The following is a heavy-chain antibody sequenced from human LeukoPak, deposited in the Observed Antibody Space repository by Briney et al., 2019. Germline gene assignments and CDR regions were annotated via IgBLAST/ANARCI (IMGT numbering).Heavy chain of an antibody. CDR1: GGTFSSYA. D-gene: IGHD1-1*01. Sequence: SVKVSCKASGGTFSSYAISWVRQAPGQGLEWMGGIIPIFGTANYAQKFQGRVTITTDESTSTAYMELSRLRSDDTAVYYCARGGYLGYFDYWGQGTLVTVSS. CDR2: IIPIFGTA. V-gene: IGHV1-69*05. CDR3: ARGGYLGYFDY. J-gene: IGHJ4*02.